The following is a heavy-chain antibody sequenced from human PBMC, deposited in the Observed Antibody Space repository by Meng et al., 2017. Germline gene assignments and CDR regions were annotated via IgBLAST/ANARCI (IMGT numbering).Heavy chain of an antibody. V-gene: IGHV6-1*01. CDR1: GDSVTSNSAA. CDR3: AKGAYSGLDY. Sequence: DQLHQSGPRLVKPSHTLPLPAAISGDSVTSNSAAWNWIRQSPSRGLEWLGRTYYRSKWYNDYAVSVQSRITINPATSKNQFSLQLNSVTPEDTAVYYCAKGAYSGLDYWGQGTLVTVSS. D-gene: IGHD6-25*01. CDR2: TYYRSKWYN. J-gene: IGHJ4*02.